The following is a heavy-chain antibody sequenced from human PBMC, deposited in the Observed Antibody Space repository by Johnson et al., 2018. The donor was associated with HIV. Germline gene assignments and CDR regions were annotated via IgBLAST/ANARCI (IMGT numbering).Heavy chain of an antibody. CDR3: AASPEDLRAFDI. CDR1: GFTFSSYA. D-gene: IGHD2-15*01. CDR2: ISYDGSDK. Sequence: VESGGGLVQPGGSLRLSCAASGFTFSSYAMHWVHQAPAKGLQWVAVISYDGSDKDYADSVKGRFTISRDSSKNTLYLQMNSLRVEDTALYYCAASPEDLRAFDIWGQGTMVTVSS. V-gene: IGHV3-30*04. J-gene: IGHJ3*02.